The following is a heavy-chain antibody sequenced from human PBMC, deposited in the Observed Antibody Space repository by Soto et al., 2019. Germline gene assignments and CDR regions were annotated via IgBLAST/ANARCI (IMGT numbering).Heavy chain of an antibody. J-gene: IGHJ4*02. CDR2: ISWDGRST. CDR1: GFTFDDYS. Sequence: EVQLVQSGGVVVQPGGSLRLSCATSGFTFDDYSMHWVRQVPGKGLEWVSLISWDGRSTFYADSVKGRFTISRDNSKNSLYLQMNSLTTEDTAFYYCAKDGAVTDYAGLDYWGQGALVTVSS. D-gene: IGHD4-17*01. CDR3: AKDGAVTDYAGLDY. V-gene: IGHV3-43*01.